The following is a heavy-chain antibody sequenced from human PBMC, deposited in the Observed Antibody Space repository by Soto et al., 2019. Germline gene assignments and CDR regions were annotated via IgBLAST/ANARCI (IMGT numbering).Heavy chain of an antibody. J-gene: IGHJ1*01. Sequence: QVHVLQSGPEVKRPGASVTVSCKTSGYTFSTSGISWVRQAPGQGLEWVGWIRPDNGNTKSAQRLQGRVTLTTDASASTAYMELRSLTSDDTAMYCCARDTESNRYNDWGQGTLVTVSS. CDR3: ARDTESNRYND. V-gene: IGHV1-18*01. D-gene: IGHD1-20*01. CDR2: IRPDNGNT. CDR1: GYTFSTSG.